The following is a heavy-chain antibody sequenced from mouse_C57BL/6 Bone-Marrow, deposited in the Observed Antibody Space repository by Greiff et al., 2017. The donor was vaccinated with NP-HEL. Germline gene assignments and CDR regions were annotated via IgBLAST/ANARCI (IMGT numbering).Heavy chain of an antibody. V-gene: IGHV1-50*01. Sequence: VQLQQPGAELVKPGASVKLSCKASGYTFTSYWMQWVKQRPGQGLEWIGEIDPSDSYTNYNQKFKGKATLTVDTSSSPAYMQLSSLTSEDSAVYYCARAYYYGSSYFYYAMDYWGQGTSVTVSS. J-gene: IGHJ4*01. CDR1: GYTFTSYW. D-gene: IGHD1-1*01. CDR3: ARAYYYGSSYFYYAMDY. CDR2: IDPSDSYT.